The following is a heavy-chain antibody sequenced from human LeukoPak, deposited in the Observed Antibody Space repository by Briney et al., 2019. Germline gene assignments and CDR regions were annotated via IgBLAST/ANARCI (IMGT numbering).Heavy chain of an antibody. J-gene: IGHJ4*02. CDR1: GFTFSSYS. V-gene: IGHV3-21*01. CDR3: ARDPAREGVTDFDY. D-gene: IGHD3-10*01. Sequence: PGGSLRLSCAASGFTFSSYSMNWVRQAPGTGLEWVSSISSSSSYIYYADSVKGRFTISRDNAKNSLYLQMNSLRAEDTAVYYCARDPAREGVTDFDYWGQGTLVTVSS. CDR2: ISSSSSYI.